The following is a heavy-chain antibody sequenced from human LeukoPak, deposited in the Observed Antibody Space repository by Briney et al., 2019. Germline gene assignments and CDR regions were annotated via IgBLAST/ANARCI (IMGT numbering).Heavy chain of an antibody. V-gene: IGHV3-30*18. CDR1: GFTFSSYG. Sequence: PGGTLRLSCAASGFTFSSYGMTWVRQAPGKGLEWVAVISYDGSNKYYADPVKGRFTISRDNSKNTLYLQMNSLRAEDTAVYYCAKTVDTARHYYYYGMDVWGQGTTVTVSS. D-gene: IGHD5-18*01. J-gene: IGHJ6*02. CDR3: AKTVDTARHYYYYGMDV. CDR2: ISYDGSNK.